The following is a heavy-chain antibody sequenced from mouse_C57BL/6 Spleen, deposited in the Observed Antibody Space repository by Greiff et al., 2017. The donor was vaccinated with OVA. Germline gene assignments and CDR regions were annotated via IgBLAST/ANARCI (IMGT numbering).Heavy chain of an antibody. V-gene: IGHV5-17*01. J-gene: IGHJ3*01. CDR3: ARLGAY. CDR2: ISSGSSTI. CDR1: GFTFSDYG. Sequence: EVQGVESGGGLVKPGGSLKLSCAASGFTFSDYGMHWVRQAPEKGLEWVAYISSGSSTIYYADTVKGRFTISRDNAKNTLFLQMTSLRSEDTAMYYCARLGAYWGQGTLVTVSA. D-gene: IGHD4-1*01.